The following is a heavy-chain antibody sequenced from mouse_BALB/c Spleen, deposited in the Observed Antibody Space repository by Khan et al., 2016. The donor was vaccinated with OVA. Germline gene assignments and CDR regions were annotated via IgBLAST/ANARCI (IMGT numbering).Heavy chain of an antibody. CDR3: ARGRYRYPFAY. Sequence: EVQLLESGPGLVKPSQSLSLTCTVTGYSITSDYAWNWIRQFPGNKLEWMVYISYSGSTSSNPSLKSRISINRDSSKNQFFLQLNSVTTEDPATYYWARGRYRYPFAYGGQGTLVTVAA. V-gene: IGHV3-2*02. J-gene: IGHJ3*01. D-gene: IGHD2-14*01. CDR2: ISYSGST. CDR1: GYSITSDYA.